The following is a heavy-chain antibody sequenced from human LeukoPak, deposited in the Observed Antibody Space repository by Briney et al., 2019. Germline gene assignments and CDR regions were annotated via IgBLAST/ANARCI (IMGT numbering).Heavy chain of an antibody. CDR3: ARVGRSGYCSGGSCYSPYNWFDP. D-gene: IGHD2-15*01. J-gene: IGHJ5*02. Sequence: SETLSLTCTVSGGSISSYYWSWIRQPPGKGLEWIGYIYYSGSTNYNPSLKSRVTISVDTSKNRFSLKLSSVIAADTAVYYCARVGRSGYCSGGSCYSPYNWFDPWGQGTLVTVSS. V-gene: IGHV4-59*01. CDR1: GGSISSYY. CDR2: IYYSGST.